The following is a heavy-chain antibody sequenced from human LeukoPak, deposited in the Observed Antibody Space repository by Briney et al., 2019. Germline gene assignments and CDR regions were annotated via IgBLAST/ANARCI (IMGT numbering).Heavy chain of an antibody. J-gene: IGHJ4*02. CDR2: ISSSGSTI. D-gene: IGHD1-14*01. Sequence: GGSLRLSCAASGFTFSDYYMSWIRQAPGKGLEWVSYISSSGSTIYYADSVKGRFTISRDNARNSLYLQMNSLRAEDTAVYYCARVTSYNQPVDYWGQGTLVTVSS. CDR3: ARVTSYNQPVDY. CDR1: GFTFSDYY. V-gene: IGHV3-11*01.